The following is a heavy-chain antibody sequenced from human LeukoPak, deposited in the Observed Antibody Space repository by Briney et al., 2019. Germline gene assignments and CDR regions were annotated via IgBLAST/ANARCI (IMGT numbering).Heavy chain of an antibody. CDR3: ARGASRGFDY. CDR1: GLTFSTYS. D-gene: IGHD5-24*01. J-gene: IGHJ4*01. Sequence: GGSLRLSCVASGLTFSTYSMNWVRQPPGKGLEWVSYISSSSSTIYYADSVKGRFTISRDNAKNSLYLQMNSLRDEDTAVFYCARGASRGFDYWGHGTLVTVSS. V-gene: IGHV3-48*02. CDR2: ISSSSSTI.